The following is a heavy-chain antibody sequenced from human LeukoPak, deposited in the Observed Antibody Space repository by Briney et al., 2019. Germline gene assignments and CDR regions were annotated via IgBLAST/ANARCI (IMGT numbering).Heavy chain of an antibody. Sequence: GASVKVSCKAAGYTFTSYDINWVRQATGQGLEWMGWMNPNSGNTGYAQKFQGRVTMTRNTSISTAYMELSSLRSEDTAVYYCATTTYSSGYYFFDYWGQGTLVTVSS. D-gene: IGHD3-22*01. CDR3: ATTTYSSGYYFFDY. CDR2: MNPNSGNT. V-gene: IGHV1-8*01. CDR1: GYTFTSYD. J-gene: IGHJ4*02.